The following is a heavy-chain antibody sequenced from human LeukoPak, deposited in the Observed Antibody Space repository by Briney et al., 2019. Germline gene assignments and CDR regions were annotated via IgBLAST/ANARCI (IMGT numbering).Heavy chain of an antibody. CDR1: GFIFSNYA. D-gene: IGHD3-22*01. J-gene: IGHJ3*01. CDR2: ISVSGGST. CDR3: AKDITMIVVDFDAFDV. Sequence: PGGSLRLSCGASGFIFSNYAMNWVRQAPGEGLEWVSGISVSGGSTYYADSVKGRFTISRDNSKNTLSLQMNSLRVEDTAIYYCAKDITMIVVDFDAFDVWGQGTMVTVSS. V-gene: IGHV3-23*01.